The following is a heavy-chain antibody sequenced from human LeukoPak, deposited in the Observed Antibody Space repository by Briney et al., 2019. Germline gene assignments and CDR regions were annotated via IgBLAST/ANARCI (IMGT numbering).Heavy chain of an antibody. CDR3: ARTDISGWSRPLDC. CDR1: GFTFSSYG. Sequence: GGSLRLSCAASGFTFSSYGMHWVRQAPGKGLEWVAVISYDGSNKYYADSVKGRFTISRDNSRNTLLLQMDSLRAEDTAVYYCARTDISGWSRPLDCWGQGTLVTVSS. CDR2: ISYDGSNK. D-gene: IGHD6-19*01. V-gene: IGHV3-30*03. J-gene: IGHJ4*02.